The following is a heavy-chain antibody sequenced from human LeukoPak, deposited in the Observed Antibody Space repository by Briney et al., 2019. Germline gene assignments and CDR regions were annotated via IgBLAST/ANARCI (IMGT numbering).Heavy chain of an antibody. CDR2: IEPDGSEK. CDR3: ATKAYCGGDCHSRYFQH. CDR1: GFSFSYYW. Sequence: GGSLRLSCAASGFSFSYYWMSWVRQAPGKGLEWVANIEPDGSEKYYVDSVKGRFTISRDNAKNSLYLEMNNLGAEDTAVYYCATKAYCGGDCHSRYFQHWGQGTLVTVSS. V-gene: IGHV3-7*03. D-gene: IGHD2-21*02. J-gene: IGHJ1*01.